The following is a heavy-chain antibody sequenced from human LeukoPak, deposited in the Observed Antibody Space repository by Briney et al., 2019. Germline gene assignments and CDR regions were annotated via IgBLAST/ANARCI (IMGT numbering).Heavy chain of an antibody. CDR3: ARFYYYDSSGYYA. CDR2: IKQDGSGK. D-gene: IGHD3-22*01. V-gene: IGHV3-7*01. CDR1: GFTFDDYA. Sequence: PGGSLRLSCAASGFTFDDYAMHWVRQAPGKGLEWVANIKQDGSGKYYVDSVKGRFTISRDNAKNSLYLQMNSLRAEDTAVYYCARFYYYDSSGYYAWGQGTLVTVSS. J-gene: IGHJ5*02.